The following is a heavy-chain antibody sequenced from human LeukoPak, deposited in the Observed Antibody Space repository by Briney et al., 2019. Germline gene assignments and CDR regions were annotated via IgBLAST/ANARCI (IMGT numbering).Heavy chain of an antibody. D-gene: IGHD1-26*01. CDR3: AKDKSGEFDY. Sequence: GGSLRLSCAASGFTFSSYGMHWVRQAPGKGLEWVAVISYDGSNKYYADSVKGRSTISRDNSKNTLYLQMNSLRAEDTAVYYCAKDKSGEFDYWGQGTLVTVSS. CDR2: ISYDGSNK. J-gene: IGHJ4*02. V-gene: IGHV3-30*18. CDR1: GFTFSSYG.